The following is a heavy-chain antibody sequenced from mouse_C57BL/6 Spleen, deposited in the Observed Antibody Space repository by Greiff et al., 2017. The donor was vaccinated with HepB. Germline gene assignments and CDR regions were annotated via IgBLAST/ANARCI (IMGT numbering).Heavy chain of an antibody. CDR1: GYAFSSYW. J-gene: IGHJ2*01. V-gene: IGHV1-80*01. CDR3: ARGSDYYFDY. CDR2: IYPGDGDT. Sequence: VKLMESGAELVKPGASVKISCKASGYAFSSYWMNWVKQRPGKGLEWIGQIYPGDGDTNYNGKFKGKATLTADKSSSTAYMQLSSLTSEDSAVYFCARGSDYYFDYWGQGTTLTVSS.